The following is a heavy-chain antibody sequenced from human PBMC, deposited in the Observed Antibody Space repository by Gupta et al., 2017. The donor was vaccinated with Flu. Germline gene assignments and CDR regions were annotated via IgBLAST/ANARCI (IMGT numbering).Heavy chain of an antibody. Sequence: EGQLVGSGGGLVQPGMSLRLPCDFSAFTFHDHAVDWVRQGQGKGLEWVSGIMWDGGRIGYADSVKGRFTISRDNAKNSLYLQMNSMRADDTALYFCVKDISPGGADVWGQGTTVTVS. V-gene: IGHV3-9*01. D-gene: IGHD4-17*01. CDR3: VKDISPGGADV. CDR1: AFTFHDHA. J-gene: IGHJ6*02. CDR2: IMWDGGRI.